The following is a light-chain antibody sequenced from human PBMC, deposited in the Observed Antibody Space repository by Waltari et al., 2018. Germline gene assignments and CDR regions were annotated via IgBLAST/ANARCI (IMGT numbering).Light chain of an antibody. J-gene: IGKJ1*01. Sequence: DVVMTQSPLSLPVTLGQPASISCTSSQDLVHTEGKTYLNWFQQRPGQSPRRLIYKVSNRDSGVPDRFSGSGSGTVFTLKITRVEAEDVGTYYCMQATHWPLTFGRGTKVEIK. CDR2: KVS. CDR1: QDLVHTEGKTY. V-gene: IGKV2-30*02. CDR3: MQATHWPLT.